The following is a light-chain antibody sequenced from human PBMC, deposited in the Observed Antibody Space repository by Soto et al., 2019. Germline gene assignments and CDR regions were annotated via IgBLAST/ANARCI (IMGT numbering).Light chain of an antibody. V-gene: IGKV3-20*01. CDR3: QQFGSSPQT. CDR1: QSVSSSY. Sequence: EVVLTQSPGTLSLSAGERATLSCRASQSVSSSYLAWYQQKPGQAPRLLIYGASSRATGIPDRFSGSGSGTDFTLTISRLEPEDFAVYYCQQFGSSPQTFGQGTKVDSK. J-gene: IGKJ1*01. CDR2: GAS.